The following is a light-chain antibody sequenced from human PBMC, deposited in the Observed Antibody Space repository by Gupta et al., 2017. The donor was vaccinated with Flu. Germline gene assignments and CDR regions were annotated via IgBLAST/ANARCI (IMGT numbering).Light chain of an antibody. V-gene: IGLV1-44*01. Sequence: QSVLTQPPSASGTPGQRVTIPCSGSSSNIGTNSVNWYQPFPRTAPRLLIYSNNRRPSVVPDRFSGSKSGTSASLATSGLQSEEEADYYCAALDDSLNGPVFGGGTRVTVL. CDR3: AALDDSLNGPV. CDR1: SSNIGTNS. CDR2: SNN. J-gene: IGLJ2*01.